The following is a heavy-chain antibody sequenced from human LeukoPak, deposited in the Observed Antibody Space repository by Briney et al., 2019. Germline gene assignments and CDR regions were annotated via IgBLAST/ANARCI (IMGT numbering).Heavy chain of an antibody. J-gene: IGHJ4*02. V-gene: IGHV3-11*04. CDR2: ISSSGSTI. D-gene: IGHD2-8*01. CDR3: ARDGLVYATHLFDY. CDR1: GFTFSDYY. Sequence: KPGGSLRLSCAASGFTFSDYYMSWIRQAPGKGLEWVSYISSSGSTIYYADSVKGRFTIPRDNAKNSLYLQMNSLRAEDTAVYYCARDGLVYATHLFDYWGQGTLVTVSS.